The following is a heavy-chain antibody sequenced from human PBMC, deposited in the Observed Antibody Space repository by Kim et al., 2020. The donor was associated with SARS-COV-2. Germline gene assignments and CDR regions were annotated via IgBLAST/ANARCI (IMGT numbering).Heavy chain of an antibody. D-gene: IGHD1-7*01. CDR3: ARDPGTTMEGHYYFDY. J-gene: IGHJ4*02. CDR1: GYAFTGYY. Sequence: ASVKVSYKASGYAFTGYYMHWMRQAPGQGLEWLGRFNPDSGVTHYALGFQGRVAMTRDTSISTAYMELSNLGSDDTAVYYCARDPGTTMEGHYYFDYWGQGTLVTVSS. V-gene: IGHV1-2*06. CDR2: FNPDSGVT.